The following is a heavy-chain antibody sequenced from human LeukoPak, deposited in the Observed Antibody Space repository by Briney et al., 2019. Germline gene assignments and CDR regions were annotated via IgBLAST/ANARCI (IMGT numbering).Heavy chain of an antibody. CDR3: AAAAGTRYFDY. J-gene: IGHJ4*02. D-gene: IGHD6-13*01. V-gene: IGHV4-34*01. CDR2: INHSGST. Sequence: SETLSLTCAVYVGSFSGYYWSWIRQPPGKGLEWIGEINHSGSTNYNPSLKSRVTISVDTSKNQFSLKLSSVTAADTAVYYCAAAAGTRYFDYWGQGTLVTVSS. CDR1: VGSFSGYY.